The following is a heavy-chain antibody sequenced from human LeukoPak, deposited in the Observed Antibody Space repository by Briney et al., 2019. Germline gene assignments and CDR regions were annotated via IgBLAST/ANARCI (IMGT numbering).Heavy chain of an antibody. J-gene: IGHJ5*02. CDR3: AAGAYVLRYFDWLPSSPFDP. Sequence: GTSVEVSCKASGFTFTSSAVQWVRQARGQRLEWIGWTVVGSGNTNYAQKFQERVTITRDMSTSTAYMELSSLRSEDTAVYYCAAGAYVLRYFDWLPSSPFDPWGQGTLVTVSS. CDR1: GFTFTSSA. D-gene: IGHD3-9*01. CDR2: TVVGSGNT. V-gene: IGHV1-58*01.